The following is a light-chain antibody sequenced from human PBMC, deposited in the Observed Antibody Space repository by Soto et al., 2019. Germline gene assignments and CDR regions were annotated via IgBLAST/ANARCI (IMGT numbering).Light chain of an antibody. V-gene: IGKV1-39*01. CDR3: QHSYTTPPWT. CDR1: QSILKY. J-gene: IGKJ1*01. Sequence: DIQMTQSPSSFSPSVPDRLTITSGPSQSILKYLNWYQQKPGKAPNLLISAASNLQSGVPSRFSGSGSGTDFTLTISSLQPEDFATYYCQHSYTTPPWTFGQGTKWIS. CDR2: AAS.